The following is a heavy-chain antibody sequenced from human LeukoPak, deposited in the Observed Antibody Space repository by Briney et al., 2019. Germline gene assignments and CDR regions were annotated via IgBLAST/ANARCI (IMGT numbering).Heavy chain of an antibody. CDR1: GYRITSYW. V-gene: IGHV5-51*01. D-gene: IGHD2-15*01. CDR2: IYPADSDI. Sequence: GESLKISFKGSGYRITSYWIAWVRQMPGKGLEWMGMIYPADSDIRYSPSFQGQVTISADKSISTAYFQWSSLKASDTAMYYCARQEYCSGGSCYTWFDPWGQGTLVTVSS. J-gene: IGHJ5*02. CDR3: ARQEYCSGGSCYTWFDP.